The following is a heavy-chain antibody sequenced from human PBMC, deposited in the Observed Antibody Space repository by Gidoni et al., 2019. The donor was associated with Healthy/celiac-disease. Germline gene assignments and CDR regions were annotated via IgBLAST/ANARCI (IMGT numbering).Heavy chain of an antibody. D-gene: IGHD1-26*01. V-gene: IGHV4-39*07. J-gene: IGHJ4*02. CDR2: IYYSGST. CDR1: GGSISSSSYY. CDR3: ARVSPLNRLLSFDY. Sequence: QLQLQESGPGLVKPSETLSLTGTVSGGSISSSSYYWGWIRQPPGKGLEWIGSIYYSGSTYYNPSLKSRVTISVDTSKNQFSLKLSSVTAADTAVYYCARVSPLNRLLSFDYWGQGTLVTVSS.